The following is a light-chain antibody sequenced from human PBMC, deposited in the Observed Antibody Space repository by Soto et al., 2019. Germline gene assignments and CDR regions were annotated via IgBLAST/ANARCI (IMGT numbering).Light chain of an antibody. J-gene: IGKJ4*01. V-gene: IGKV1-33*01. CDR1: QDISKY. CDR3: LQDYNYPLT. CDR2: DVF. Sequence: DIQMTQSPSSLSASVGDRVTITCQASQDISKYLNWYQQKPGKAPKLLIYDVFNLETGVPSRFSGSGSGTDFTLTISSLQPEDFATYYCLQDYNYPLTFGGGTKVDIK.